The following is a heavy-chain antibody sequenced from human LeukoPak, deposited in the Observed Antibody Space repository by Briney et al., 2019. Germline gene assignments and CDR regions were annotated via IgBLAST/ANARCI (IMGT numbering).Heavy chain of an antibody. CDR1: GFTFSNYG. CDR3: ARDPYYGSGKYYYGMDL. J-gene: IGHJ6*02. CDR2: MWYDESKE. Sequence: TGGSLRLSCAASGFTFSNYGMHWVRQAPGKGLEGVAVMWYDESKEYSGDSVKGRFTISRDKSKNTLYLQMNSLRAEDTAVYYCARDPYYGSGKYYYGMDLWGQGTTVTVSS. D-gene: IGHD3-10*01. V-gene: IGHV3-33*01.